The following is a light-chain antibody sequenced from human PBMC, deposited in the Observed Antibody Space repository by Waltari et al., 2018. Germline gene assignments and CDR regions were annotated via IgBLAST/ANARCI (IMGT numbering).Light chain of an antibody. J-gene: IGKJ1*01. CDR1: QSVLYSSNNKNN. CDR3: QQYYSTPWT. V-gene: IGKV4-1*01. Sequence: DIVMTQSPDSLAVSLGERATINCKSSQSVLYSSNNKNNLDWYQQKPGQPPKLLIYWASTRESWFPDRFSGSGSGTDFTLTISSLQAEDVAVYYCQQYYSTPWTFGQGTKVEIK. CDR2: WAS.